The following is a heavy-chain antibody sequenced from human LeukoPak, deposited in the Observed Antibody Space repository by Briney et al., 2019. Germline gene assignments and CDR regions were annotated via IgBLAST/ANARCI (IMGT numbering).Heavy chain of an antibody. CDR2: FDPEDGET. J-gene: IGHJ4*02. Sequence: ASVTVSCKVSGYTLTELSMHWVRQAPGKGLEWMGGFDPEDGETIYAQKFQGRVTMTEDTSTDTAYMELSSLRSEDTAVYYCATAGGPYGSGSYHGDYFDYWGQGTLVTVSS. CDR1: GYTLTELS. D-gene: IGHD3-10*01. CDR3: ATAGGPYGSGSYHGDYFDY. V-gene: IGHV1-24*01.